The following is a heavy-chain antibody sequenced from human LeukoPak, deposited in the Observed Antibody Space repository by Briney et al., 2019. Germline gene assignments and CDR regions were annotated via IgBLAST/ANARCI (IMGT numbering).Heavy chain of an antibody. V-gene: IGHV3-21*01. CDR1: GFTFSSYS. Sequence: GGSLRLSCAASGFTFSSYSMNWVRQAPGKGLEWVSSISSSSSYIYYADSVEGRFTISRDNAKNSLYLQMNSLRAEDAAVYYCARERGSGSPYYFDYWGQGTLVTVSS. CDR2: ISSSSSYI. CDR3: ARERGSGSPYYFDY. D-gene: IGHD1-26*01. J-gene: IGHJ4*02.